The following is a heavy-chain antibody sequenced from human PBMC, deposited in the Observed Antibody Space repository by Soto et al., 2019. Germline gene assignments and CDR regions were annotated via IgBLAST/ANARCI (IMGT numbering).Heavy chain of an antibody. J-gene: IGHJ4*02. CDR2: ISWNSGSI. CDR1: GFTFDDYA. CDR3: AKGAVDWTPPDY. D-gene: IGHD3-9*01. Sequence: EVQLVESGGGLVQPGRSLRLSCAASGFTFDDYAMHWVRQAPGKGLEWVSGISWNSGSIGYADSVKGRFTISRDNAKKSLYLQMISLRAEDTALYYCAKGAVDWTPPDYWGQGTLVTVSS. V-gene: IGHV3-9*01.